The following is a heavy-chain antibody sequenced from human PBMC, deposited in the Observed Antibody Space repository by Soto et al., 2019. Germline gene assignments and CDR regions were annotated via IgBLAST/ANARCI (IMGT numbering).Heavy chain of an antibody. CDR3: ARVPLSGVAAAEGNWFDP. V-gene: IGHV4-59*01. CDR1: GGSISSYY. Sequence: KTSETLSLTCTVSGGSISSYYWSWIRQPPGKGLEWIGYIYYSGSTNYNPSLKSRVTISVDTSKNQFSLKLSSVTAADTAVYYCARVPLSGVAAAEGNWFDPWGQGTLVTVSS. J-gene: IGHJ5*02. D-gene: IGHD6-13*01. CDR2: IYYSGST.